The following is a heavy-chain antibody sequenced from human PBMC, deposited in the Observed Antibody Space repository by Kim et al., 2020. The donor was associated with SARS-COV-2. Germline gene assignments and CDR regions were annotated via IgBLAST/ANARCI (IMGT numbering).Heavy chain of an antibody. CDR2: INHSGST. Sequence: SETLSLTCAVYGGSFSGYYWSWIRQPPGKGLEWIGEINHSGSTNYNPSLKSRVTISVDTSKNQFSLKLSSVTAADTAVYYCARGYGGNRRRWEKGDAFDIWGQGTMVTVSS. D-gene: IGHD1-26*01. CDR3: ARGYGGNRRRWEKGDAFDI. CDR1: GGSFSGYY. J-gene: IGHJ3*02. V-gene: IGHV4-34*01.